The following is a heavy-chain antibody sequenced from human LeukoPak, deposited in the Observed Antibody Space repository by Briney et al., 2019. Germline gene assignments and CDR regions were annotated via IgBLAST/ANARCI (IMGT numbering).Heavy chain of an antibody. Sequence: GGSLRLSCAASGFTLSDYDMHWVRRGTGKGLEWVSAIGAAGDIYYQGSVKGRFTISRDEAKNFLYLQMNSLRVEDTAVYYCTRDRHGMAVWGQGTTVTVSS. CDR3: TRDRHGMAV. CDR1: GFTLSDYD. V-gene: IGHV3-13*01. J-gene: IGHJ6*02. CDR2: IGAAGDI.